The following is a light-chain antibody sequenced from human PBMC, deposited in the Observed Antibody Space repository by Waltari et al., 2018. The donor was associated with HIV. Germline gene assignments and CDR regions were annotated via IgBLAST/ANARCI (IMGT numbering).Light chain of an antibody. CDR3: SSYTASTTLQWV. Sequence: QSALTQPASVSGSPGQSITISCTATNSDLDFYNYVSWYQQHPGKAPKLVIYDVFFRPSGISNRFSGSKSGNTASLSISGLQAEDEADYYCSSYTASTTLQWVFGGGTKLTVL. CDR2: DVF. J-gene: IGLJ3*02. V-gene: IGLV2-14*03. CDR1: NSDLDFYNY.